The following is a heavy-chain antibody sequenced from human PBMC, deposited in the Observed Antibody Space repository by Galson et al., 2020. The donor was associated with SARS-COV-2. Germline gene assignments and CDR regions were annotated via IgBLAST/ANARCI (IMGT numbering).Heavy chain of an antibody. CDR2: ISWNSGSI. D-gene: IGHD2-15*01. CDR3: AKFHSGFASGGFSGDY. Sequence: GGSLRLSCAASGFTFDDYAMHWVRQAPGKGLEWVSGISWNSGSIGYADSVKGRFTISRDNAKNSLYLQMNSLRAEDTALYYCAKFHSGFASGGFSGDYWGQGTLVTVSS. CDR1: GFTFDDYA. J-gene: IGHJ4*02. V-gene: IGHV3-9*01.